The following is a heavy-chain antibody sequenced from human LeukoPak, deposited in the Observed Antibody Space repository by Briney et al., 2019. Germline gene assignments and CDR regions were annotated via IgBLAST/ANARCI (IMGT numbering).Heavy chain of an antibody. J-gene: IGHJ4*02. D-gene: IGHD2-15*01. Sequence: GASVKVSCKASGYTFTSYAMHWVRQAPGQRLEWMGWINAGNGNTKYSQKFQGRVTITRDTSASTAYMELSSLRSEDTAVYYCARDMDCSGGSCYSGLHYWGQGTLVTVSS. CDR1: GYTFTSYA. CDR3: ARDMDCSGGSCYSGLHY. CDR2: INAGNGNT. V-gene: IGHV1-3*01.